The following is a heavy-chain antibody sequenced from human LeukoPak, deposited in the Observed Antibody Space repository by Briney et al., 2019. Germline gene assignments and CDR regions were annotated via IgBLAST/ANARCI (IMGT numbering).Heavy chain of an antibody. V-gene: IGHV3-43D*03. Sequence: GGSLRLSCAASGFTFDDYAMHWVRQSPEKGLEWVSLITWDGSGTYYADSVKGRFTISRDNSKNFLFLQMNSLRPEDTALYYFAKAEYTSGWYLWGQGTLVTVSS. J-gene: IGHJ4*02. CDR3: AKAEYTSGWYL. D-gene: IGHD6-19*01. CDR2: ITWDGSGT. CDR1: GFTFDDYA.